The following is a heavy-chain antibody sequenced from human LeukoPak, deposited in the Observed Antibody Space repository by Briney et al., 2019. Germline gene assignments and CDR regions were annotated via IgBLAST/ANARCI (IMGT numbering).Heavy chain of an antibody. CDR3: ANSRGDTAMDDY. Sequence: GGSLRLSCAASGFSFSTYTMSWVRQAPGKGLEWVSGISASGGSTYYADSVKGRFTISRDNSKNTLYLQMNSLRAEDTAVYYCANSRGDTAMDDYWGQGTLVTVSS. CDR2: ISASGGST. D-gene: IGHD5-18*01. J-gene: IGHJ4*02. CDR1: GFSFSTYT. V-gene: IGHV3-23*01.